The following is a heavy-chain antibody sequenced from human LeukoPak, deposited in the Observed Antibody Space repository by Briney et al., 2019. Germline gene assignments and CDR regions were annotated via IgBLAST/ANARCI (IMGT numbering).Heavy chain of an antibody. J-gene: IGHJ3*02. V-gene: IGHV1-2*02. CDR1: GYTFTGYY. CDR3: ARVRYCSTTCRSGAFDI. Sequence: ASVKVSCKASGYTFTGYYMHWVRQAPGQGLEWMGWINPNTGGTNYAQTFQGRVTMTRDTSISTAHMELSRLKSDDTAVYYCARVRYCSTTCRSGAFDIWGQGTMVTVSS. CDR2: INPNTGGT. D-gene: IGHD2-2*01.